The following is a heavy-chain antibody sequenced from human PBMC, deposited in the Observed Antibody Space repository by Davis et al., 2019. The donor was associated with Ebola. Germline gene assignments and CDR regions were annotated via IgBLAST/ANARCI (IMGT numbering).Heavy chain of an antibody. D-gene: IGHD3-3*01. J-gene: IGHJ5*02. Sequence: GSLRLSCTVSGGSISSYYWSWIPQPPGKGLAWIGYIYYSGSTNYNPSLKSRVTISVDTSKNQFSLKLSSVTAADTAVYYWARLSSDFWSGYLPVGWFDPWGQGTLVTVSS. V-gene: IGHV4-59*08. CDR1: GGSISSYY. CDR3: ARLSSDFWSGYLPVGWFDP. CDR2: IYYSGST.